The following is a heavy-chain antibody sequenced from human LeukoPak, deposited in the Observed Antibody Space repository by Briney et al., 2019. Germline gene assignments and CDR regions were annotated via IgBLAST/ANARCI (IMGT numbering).Heavy chain of an antibody. D-gene: IGHD2-2*01. V-gene: IGHV1-3*01. Sequence: ASVTVSCKTSGYVFTNYYMHWVRQAPGQRLEWMGWINAGNGNTKYSQKFQGRVTITRDTSASTAYMELSSLRSEDTAVYYCARYQLLLDAFDIWGQGTMVTVSS. CDR3: ARYQLLLDAFDI. CDR2: INAGNGNT. J-gene: IGHJ3*02. CDR1: GYVFTNYY.